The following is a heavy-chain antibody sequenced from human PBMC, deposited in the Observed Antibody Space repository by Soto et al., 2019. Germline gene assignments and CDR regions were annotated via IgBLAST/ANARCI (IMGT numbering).Heavy chain of an antibody. J-gene: IGHJ6*02. CDR1: GGTFSSYA. V-gene: IGHV1-69*13. CDR2: IIPIFGTA. CDR3: ARAIVVVNHYYYYGMDV. D-gene: IGHD3-22*01. Sequence: SVKVSCKASGGTFSSYAISWVRQAPGQGLEWMGGIIPIFGTANYAQKFQGRVTITADESTSTAYMELSSLRSEDTAVYYCARAIVVVNHYYYYGMDVWGQGTTVTVSS.